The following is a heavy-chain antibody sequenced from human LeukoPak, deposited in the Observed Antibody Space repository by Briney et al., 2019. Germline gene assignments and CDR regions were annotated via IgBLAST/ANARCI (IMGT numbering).Heavy chain of an antibody. Sequence: GGSLRLSCAASGFTFSSYALHWVRQAPGKGLEGVTVIWYDGSNKHYADSVKGRFTISRDNSKNTLYLQMDSLRAEDTAIYYCARAFGASSGYSVDYWGQGTLVTVSS. CDR3: ARAFGASSGYSVDY. CDR1: GFTFSSYA. D-gene: IGHD3-22*01. V-gene: IGHV3-33*01. CDR2: IWYDGSNK. J-gene: IGHJ4*02.